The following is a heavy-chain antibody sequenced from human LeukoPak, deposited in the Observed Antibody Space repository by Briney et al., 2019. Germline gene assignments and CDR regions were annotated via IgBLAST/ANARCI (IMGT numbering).Heavy chain of an antibody. V-gene: IGHV3-30*02. CDR3: ARSIRFLEWLFTPDAFDI. Sequence: PGGSLRLSCAASGFTFSSYGMHWVRQAPGKGLECVAFISHDGAVEKFADSVKGRFTISRDNSKNILNLRLDSLRPEDTAVYYCARSIRFLEWLFTPDAFDIWGQGTMVTVSS. CDR1: GFTFSSYG. CDR2: ISHDGAVE. D-gene: IGHD3-3*01. J-gene: IGHJ3*02.